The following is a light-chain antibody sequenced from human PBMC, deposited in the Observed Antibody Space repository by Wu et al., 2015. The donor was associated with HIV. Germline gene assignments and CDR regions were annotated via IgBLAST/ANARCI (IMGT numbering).Light chain of an antibody. J-gene: IGKJ1*01. CDR1: QSISSN. V-gene: IGKV3-15*01. CDR2: GAS. CDR3: QQYDNWPPWT. Sequence: EIVMTQSPATLSVSPGERATLSCRASQSISSNLAWYQQKPGQAPRLLIYGASTRAPGIPARFSGSGSGTEFTLTIRSTQSEDFAVYYCQQYDNWPPWTFGQGTKVEVK.